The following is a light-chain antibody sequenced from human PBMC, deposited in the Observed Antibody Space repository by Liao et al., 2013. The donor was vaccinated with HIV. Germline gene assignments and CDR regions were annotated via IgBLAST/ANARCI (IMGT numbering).Light chain of an antibody. Sequence: SYELTQPPSVSVSPGQTATITCSGDKLGDKYASWYQQRPGQSPVLVIYQDSKRPSGIPERFSGSNSGNTATLTISGTQAMDEADYYCQSADSSGTVVFGGGTKLTVL. V-gene: IGLV3-1*01. J-gene: IGLJ2*01. CDR3: QSADSSGTVV. CDR1: KLGDKY. CDR2: QDS.